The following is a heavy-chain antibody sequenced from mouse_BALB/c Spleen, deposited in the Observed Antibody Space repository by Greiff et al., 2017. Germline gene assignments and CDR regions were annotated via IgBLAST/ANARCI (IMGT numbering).Heavy chain of an antibody. CDR1: GFTFSSFG. CDR3: ARNDGYYFMDY. V-gene: IGHV5-17*02. Sequence: EVKLVESGGGLVQPGGSRKLSCAASGFTFSSFGMHWVRQAPEKGLEWVAYISSGSGTIYYADTVKGRFTISRDNPKNTLFLQMTSLRSEDTAMYYCARNDGYYFMDYWGQGTSVTVSA. J-gene: IGHJ4*01. CDR2: ISSGSGTI. D-gene: IGHD2-3*01.